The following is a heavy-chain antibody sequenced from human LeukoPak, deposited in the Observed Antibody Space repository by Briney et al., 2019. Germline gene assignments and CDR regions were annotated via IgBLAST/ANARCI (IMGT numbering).Heavy chain of an antibody. Sequence: TGGSLRLSCAASGFTFSNAWMSWVRQAPGKGLEWVSYISSSGSTIYYADSVKGRFTISRDNAKNSLYLQMNSLRAEDTAAYYCARRYCSSTSCLFDYWGQGTLVIVSS. J-gene: IGHJ4*02. CDR1: GFTFSNAW. CDR3: ARRYCSSTSCLFDY. D-gene: IGHD2-2*01. CDR2: ISSSGSTI. V-gene: IGHV3-11*04.